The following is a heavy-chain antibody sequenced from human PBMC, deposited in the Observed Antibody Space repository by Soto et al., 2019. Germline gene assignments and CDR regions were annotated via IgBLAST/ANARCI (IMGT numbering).Heavy chain of an antibody. D-gene: IGHD1-1*01. CDR1: GFTVSSSY. CDR3: ARDHQLNDY. J-gene: IGHJ4*02. V-gene: IGHV3-66*01. CDR2: IYSGGTI. Sequence: EVRLVESGGGLVQPGGSLRLSCAASGFTVSSSYLSWVRQAPGKGLEWVSIIYSGGTIYYADSVKGRFTISRDNSKNTLALQMNSLRAADTAVYYCARDHQLNDYWGQGILVTVSS.